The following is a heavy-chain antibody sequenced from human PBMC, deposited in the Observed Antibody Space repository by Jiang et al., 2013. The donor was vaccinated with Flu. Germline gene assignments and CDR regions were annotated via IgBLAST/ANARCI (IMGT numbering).Heavy chain of an antibody. Sequence: GPGLVKPSLTLSLTCAISGDSVSSNSAAWNWIRQSPSRGLEWLGRTYYRSKWYNDYAVSVKSRITINPDTSKNQFSLQLNSVTPEDTAVYYCARDNVAEDYDFWSGYSEYYYYYGMDVWGQGTTVTVSS. CDR3: ARDNVAEDYDFWSGYSEYYYYYGMDV. CDR2: TYYRSKWYN. V-gene: IGHV6-1*01. J-gene: IGHJ6*02. CDR1: GDSVSSNSAA. D-gene: IGHD3-3*01.